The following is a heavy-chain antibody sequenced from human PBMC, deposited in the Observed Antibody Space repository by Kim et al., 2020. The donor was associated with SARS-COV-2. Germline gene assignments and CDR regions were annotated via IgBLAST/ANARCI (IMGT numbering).Heavy chain of an antibody. J-gene: IGHJ5*02. V-gene: IGHV3-72*01. Sequence: AASVEGRFTISSDDAKTSLYLQMNSLKTEDTAVYYCARVLKTSSTRWFDRWGQGTLVTVSS. D-gene: IGHD3-10*01. CDR3: ARVLKTSSTRWFDR.